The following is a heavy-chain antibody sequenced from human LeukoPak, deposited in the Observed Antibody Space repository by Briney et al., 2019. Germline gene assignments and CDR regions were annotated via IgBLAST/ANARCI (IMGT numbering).Heavy chain of an antibody. CDR2: IYYSGST. D-gene: IGHD2-8*01. J-gene: IGHJ4*02. CDR3: ARVGEGMVDFDY. V-gene: IGHV4-59*01. Sequence: SETLSLTCTVSGGSISSYCWSWIRQPPGKGLEWIGYIYYSGSTNYNPSLKSRVTISVDTSKNQFSLKLSSVTAADTAVYYCARVGEGMVDFDYWGQGTLVTVSS. CDR1: GGSISSYC.